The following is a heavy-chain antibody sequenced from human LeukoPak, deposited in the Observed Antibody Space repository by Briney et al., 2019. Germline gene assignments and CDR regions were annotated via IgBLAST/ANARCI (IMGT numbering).Heavy chain of an antibody. CDR3: AKSVGHFDN. CDR2: ITGSSSTI. Sequence: GGSLRLSCAASGFTFSGSAMHWVRQAPGKGLEWVSYITGSSSTIYYADSVKGRFTISRDNAKNSLYLQMNSLRDEDTAVYFCAKSVGHFDNWGQGTLVTVSS. CDR1: GFTFSGSA. J-gene: IGHJ4*02. V-gene: IGHV3-48*02.